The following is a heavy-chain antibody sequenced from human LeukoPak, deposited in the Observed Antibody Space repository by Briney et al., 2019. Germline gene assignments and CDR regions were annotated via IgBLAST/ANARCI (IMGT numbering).Heavy chain of an antibody. D-gene: IGHD3-10*01. V-gene: IGHV1-8*01. CDR3: ARPSSYYYGSGSYYNPAFDI. Sequence: ASVKVSCKASGYTFTSYDINWVQQATGQGLEWMGWMNPNSGNTGYAQKLQGRVTMTTDTSTSTAYMELRSLRSDDTAVYYCARPSSYYYGSGSYYNPAFDIWGQGTMVTVSS. CDR2: MNPNSGNT. CDR1: GYTFTSYD. J-gene: IGHJ3*02.